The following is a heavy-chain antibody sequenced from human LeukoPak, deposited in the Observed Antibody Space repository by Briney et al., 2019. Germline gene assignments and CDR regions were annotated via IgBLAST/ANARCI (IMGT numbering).Heavy chain of an antibody. D-gene: IGHD6-13*01. CDR2: INHSGST. CDR1: GGSISSNDYY. J-gene: IGHJ5*02. V-gene: IGHV4-39*07. CDR3: AGGVGIAAAGSGVDP. Sequence: SETLSLTCTVSGGSISSNDYYWTWIRQPPGKGLEWIGEINHSGSTNYNPTLKSRVTISVDTSKNQFSLKLSSVTAADTAVYYCAGGVGIAAAGSGVDPWGQGTLVTVSS.